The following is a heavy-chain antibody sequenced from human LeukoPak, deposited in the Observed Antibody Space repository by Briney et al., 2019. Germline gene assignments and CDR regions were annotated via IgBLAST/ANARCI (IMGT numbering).Heavy chain of an antibody. D-gene: IGHD1-26*01. CDR2: IYYSGST. CDR3: ARAGSLHGGYFDY. Sequence: SETLSLTCTVSGGSISSYYRSWIRQPPGKGLEWIGYIYYSGSTNYNPSLRSRVTISVDTSKNQFSLKLSSVTAADTAVYYCARAGSLHGGYFDYWGQGTLVTVSS. CDR1: GGSISSYY. V-gene: IGHV4-59*01. J-gene: IGHJ4*02.